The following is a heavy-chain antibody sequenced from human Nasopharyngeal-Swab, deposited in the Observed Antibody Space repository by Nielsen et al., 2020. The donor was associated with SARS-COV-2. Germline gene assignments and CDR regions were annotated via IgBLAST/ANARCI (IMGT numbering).Heavy chain of an antibody. CDR2: IKQDGSEK. V-gene: IGHV3-7*01. D-gene: IGHD2-15*01. J-gene: IGHJ3*02. CDR3: ARDEAVVAATQISDAFDI. Sequence: VRQAPGKGLEWVANIKQDGSEKYYADSVKGRFTISRDNAKNSLYLQMNSLRAEDTAVYYCARDEAVVAATQISDAFDIWGQGTMVTVSS.